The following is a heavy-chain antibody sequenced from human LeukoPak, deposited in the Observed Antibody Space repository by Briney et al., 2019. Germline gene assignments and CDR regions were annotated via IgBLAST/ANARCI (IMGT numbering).Heavy chain of an antibody. D-gene: IGHD3-10*01. J-gene: IGHJ6*04. CDR3: ARGRGYGSGSYFYGMDV. Sequence: GRSLRLSCAASGFTFSSYAMHWVRQAPGKGLEGVAVISYDGSNKYYADSVKGRFTISRDNSKNTLYLQMNSLRAEDTAVYYCARGRGYGSGSYFYGMDVWGKGTTVTVSS. V-gene: IGHV3-30*04. CDR1: GFTFSSYA. CDR2: ISYDGSNK.